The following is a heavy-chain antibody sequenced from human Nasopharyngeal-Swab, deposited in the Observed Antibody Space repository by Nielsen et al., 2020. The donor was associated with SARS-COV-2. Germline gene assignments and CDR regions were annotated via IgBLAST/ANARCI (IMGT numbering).Heavy chain of an antibody. D-gene: IGHD5-12*01. CDR3: ARSGGYRGWFDP. CDR2: VHYSGNT. V-gene: IGHV4-59*08. J-gene: IGHJ5*02. Sequence: SETLSLTCSVSGDSTNSYYCHWIRQAPGKGLEWIGYVHYSGNTNYNPSLKSRVTISVDTSKNQFSLKVTSVTAADTAVYYCARSGGYRGWFDPWVQGTLVTVPS. CDR1: GDSTNSYY.